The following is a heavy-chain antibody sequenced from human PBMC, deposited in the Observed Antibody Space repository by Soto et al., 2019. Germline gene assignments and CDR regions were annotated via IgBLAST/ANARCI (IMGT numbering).Heavy chain of an antibody. CDR1: GDSFNDYY. V-gene: IGHV1-2*04. Sequence: QVQLVQSGAEVRKPGASVTVSCRSSGDSFNDYYIHWVRQAPAQGFEWMGWINPNGGVTKYAQKFQGWVSMTRDTYIRTVYMKLSRLRSDDTAVDYCARESGGATATLGYYCFYMDVWGTGTTVTVSS. D-gene: IGHD5-12*01. J-gene: IGHJ6*03. CDR3: ARESGGATATLGYYCFYMDV. CDR2: INPNGGVT.